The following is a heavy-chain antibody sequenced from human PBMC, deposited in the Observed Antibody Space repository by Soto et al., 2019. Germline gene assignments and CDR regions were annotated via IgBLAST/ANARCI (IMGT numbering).Heavy chain of an antibody. CDR1: GFTFSSYA. J-gene: IGHJ4*02. D-gene: IGHD4-17*01. V-gene: IGHV3-30-3*01. Sequence: QVQLVESGGGVVQPGRSLRLSCAASGFTFSSYAMHWVRQAPGKGLEWVAVISYDGSNKYYADSVKGRFTISRDNSKNTLYLQMNSLRAEDTAVYYCARVDLGSMKHDYGDYEEDFDYWGQGTLVTVSS. CDR3: ARVDLGSMKHDYGDYEEDFDY. CDR2: ISYDGSNK.